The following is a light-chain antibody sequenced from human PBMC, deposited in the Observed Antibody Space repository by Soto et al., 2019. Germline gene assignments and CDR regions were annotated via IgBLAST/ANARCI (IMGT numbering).Light chain of an antibody. CDR2: EAS. CDR1: STDFVSYNR. J-gene: IGLJ1*01. CDR3: SLYTRENPYD. Sequence: QSALTQPPSVSGSPGQSVTISCTGTSTDFVSYNRVSWYQQPPGTAPKLIIYEASNRPSGVPDRFSGSKSGNTASLTISGLQAADEADYYCSLYTRENPYDFGDGTKVTVL. V-gene: IGLV2-18*01.